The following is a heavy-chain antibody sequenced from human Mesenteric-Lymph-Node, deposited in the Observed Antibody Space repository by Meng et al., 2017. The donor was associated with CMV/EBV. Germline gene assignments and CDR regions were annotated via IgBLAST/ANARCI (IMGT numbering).Heavy chain of an antibody. CDR2: VSYDGSNN. D-gene: IGHD6-19*01. J-gene: IGHJ4*02. V-gene: IGHV3-30*04. Sequence: SGFTVSGDTKHWGRQAQGKGEGLGGIVSYDGSNNNNDDSEKSRFTITRENSKSTQYLQMNSLRAEDTAVYYCAGDASSMASWLVLSYWGQGTLVTVSS. CDR1: GFTVSGDT. CDR3: AGDASSMASWLVLSY.